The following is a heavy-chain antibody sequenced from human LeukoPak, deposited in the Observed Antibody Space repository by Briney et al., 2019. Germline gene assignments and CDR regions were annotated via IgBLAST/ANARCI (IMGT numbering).Heavy chain of an antibody. D-gene: IGHD3-10*01. CDR3: ARDWVAGVPFDAFDI. CDR1: GFTLSSYC. Sequence: PGGSLRLSCAASGFTLSSYCISWVRQAPGKGLEWVSNIKEDGSEKYYVDSVKGRFTISRDNAQNSVYLHMNSLPAEDTALYYCARDWVAGVPFDAFDIWGQGTMVSVSS. J-gene: IGHJ3*02. CDR2: IKEDGSEK. V-gene: IGHV3-7*03.